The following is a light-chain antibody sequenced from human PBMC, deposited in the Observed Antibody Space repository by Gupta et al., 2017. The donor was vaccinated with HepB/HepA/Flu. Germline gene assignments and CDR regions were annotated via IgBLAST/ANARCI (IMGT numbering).Light chain of an antibody. J-gene: IGLJ1*01. CDR2: SVS. CDR3: TSYTSSITYV. CDR1: NSDIGGYNY. V-gene: IGLV2-14*03. Sequence: QSDLTQPASVSGSPGQSITISCTGTNSDIGGYNYVSWYQQHPGQAPNLIIYSVSDRPAGVSNRFSGSKSGNTASLTISGLQEEDEADYYCTSYTSSITYVFGTGTRVTVL.